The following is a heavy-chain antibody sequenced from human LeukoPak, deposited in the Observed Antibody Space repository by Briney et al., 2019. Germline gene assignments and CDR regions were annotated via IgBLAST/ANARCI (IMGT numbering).Heavy chain of an antibody. V-gene: IGHV4-31*03. CDR1: GGSISSGGYY. CDR2: IYYSGST. J-gene: IGHJ5*02. Sequence: SQTLSLTCTVSGGSISSGGYYWSWIRQHPGKGLEWIGYIYYSGSTYYNPSLKSRVTISVDTSKNQFSLKLSSVTAADTAVYYCARDTRRWFDPWGQGTLVTVSS. CDR3: ARDTRRWFDP.